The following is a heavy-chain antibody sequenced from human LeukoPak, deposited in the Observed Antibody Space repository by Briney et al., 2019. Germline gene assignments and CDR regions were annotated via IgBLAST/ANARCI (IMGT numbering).Heavy chain of an antibody. Sequence: ASVKVSCKASGYTFTSFGISWLRQAPEQGLEWIGWISVYNGNTNYAQKLQGRVTMTTDTSTSTAYMELRSLRSDDTAVYYCARDYYYSEYASFDYWGQGTLVTVSS. CDR1: GYTFTSFG. D-gene: IGHD1-26*01. V-gene: IGHV1-18*01. CDR3: ARDYYYSEYASFDY. CDR2: ISVYNGNT. J-gene: IGHJ4*02.